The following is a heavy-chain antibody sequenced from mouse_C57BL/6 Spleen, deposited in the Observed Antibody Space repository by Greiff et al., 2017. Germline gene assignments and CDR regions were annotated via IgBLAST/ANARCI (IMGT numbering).Heavy chain of an antibody. J-gene: IGHJ3*01. Sequence: EVKLQESGAELVRPGASVKLSCTASGFNIKDDYMHWVKQRPEQGLEWIGWIDPENGDTEYASKFQGKATITADTSSNTAYLQLSSLTSEDTAVYYCTTEGYYSKRAWFAYWGQGTLVTVSA. D-gene: IGHD2-5*01. CDR3: TTEGYYSKRAWFAY. CDR1: GFNIKDDY. V-gene: IGHV14-4*01. CDR2: IDPENGDT.